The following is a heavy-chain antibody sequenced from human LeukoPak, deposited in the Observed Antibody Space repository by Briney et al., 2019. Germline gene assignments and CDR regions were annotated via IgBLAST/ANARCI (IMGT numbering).Heavy chain of an antibody. V-gene: IGHV3-74*01. D-gene: IGHD2/OR15-2a*01. Sequence: GGSLRLSCAASGNYWMHWVRQAPGKGLVWVSHINSDGSWTSYADSVKGRFTISKDNAKNTVYLQVNSLRAEDTAVYYCVSFYETYWGRGTLVTVSS. CDR1: GNYW. CDR3: VSFYETY. CDR2: INSDGSWT. J-gene: IGHJ4*02.